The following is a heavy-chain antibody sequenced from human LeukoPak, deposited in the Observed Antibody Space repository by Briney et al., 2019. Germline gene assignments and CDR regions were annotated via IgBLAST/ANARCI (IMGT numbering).Heavy chain of an antibody. D-gene: IGHD3-10*01. Sequence: SETLSLTCAVYGGSFSGYYWSWIRQPPGKGLEWIGEINHSGSTNYNPSLKSRVAISVDTSKNQFSLKLSSVTAADTAVYYCARYGFGETDYMDVWGKGTTVTVSS. V-gene: IGHV4-34*01. CDR1: GGSFSGYY. CDR2: INHSGST. CDR3: ARYGFGETDYMDV. J-gene: IGHJ6*03.